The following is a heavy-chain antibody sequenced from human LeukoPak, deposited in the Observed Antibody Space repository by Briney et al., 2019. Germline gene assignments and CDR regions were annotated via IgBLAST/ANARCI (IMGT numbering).Heavy chain of an antibody. D-gene: IGHD2-21*01. Sequence: VASVKVSCKASGYTFTDYYIHWVRQAPGQGLEWMGRINPNSDYTFYAQKFQGRVTLTRDTSISTVYMELTTLTSDDTALYYCAVAPGDYWGQGTLVSVSA. CDR3: AVAPGDY. CDR1: GYTFTDYY. CDR2: INPNSDYT. V-gene: IGHV1-2*06. J-gene: IGHJ4*02.